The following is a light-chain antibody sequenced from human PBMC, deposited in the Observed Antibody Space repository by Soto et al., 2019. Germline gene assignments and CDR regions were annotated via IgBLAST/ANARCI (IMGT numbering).Light chain of an antibody. CDR1: QDISTC. V-gene: IGKV1-5*01. CDR2: GAS. J-gene: IGKJ5*01. Sequence: RLTQSPSSLSASVGDTVTISCRASQDISTCLAWYQQKPGKAPTLLIFGASSLHNGVPPRFAGSGSGSEFTLTINRLQPDDFATYFCQHYTLYSAPFGQGTRV. CDR3: QHYTLYSAP.